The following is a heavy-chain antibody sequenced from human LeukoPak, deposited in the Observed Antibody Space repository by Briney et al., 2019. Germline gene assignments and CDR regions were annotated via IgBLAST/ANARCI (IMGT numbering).Heavy chain of an antibody. J-gene: IGHJ4*02. CDR3: ASLPTTSPLVPQWLVEVYDY. D-gene: IGHD6-19*01. Sequence: GGSLRLSCAASGFTFSSYAMNWVRQAPGKGLEWVAVISYDGSNKYYADSVKGRFTISRDNSKNTLYLQMNSLRAEDTAVYYCASLPTTSPLVPQWLVEVYDYWGQGTLVTVSS. V-gene: IGHV3-30*04. CDR2: ISYDGSNK. CDR1: GFTFSSYA.